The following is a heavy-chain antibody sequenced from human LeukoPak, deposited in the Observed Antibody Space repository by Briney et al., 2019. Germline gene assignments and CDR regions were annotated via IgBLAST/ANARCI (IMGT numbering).Heavy chain of an antibody. D-gene: IGHD6-19*01. CDR3: ARGGSGWRYYMEV. CDR1: GDSISSGSYY. V-gene: IGHV4-61*02. J-gene: IGHJ6*03. CDR2: IYASGNT. Sequence: PSETLSLTCTVSGDSISSGSYYWSWIRQPAGKGLEWIGRIYASGNTDYNPSLKSRVTMSLDTSRNQFSLNLSSVTAADTAVYFCARGGSGWRYYMEVWGKGTTVTFSS.